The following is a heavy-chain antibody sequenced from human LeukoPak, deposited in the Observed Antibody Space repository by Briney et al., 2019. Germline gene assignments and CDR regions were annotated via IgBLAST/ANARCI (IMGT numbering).Heavy chain of an antibody. CDR1: GGTFSSYA. Sequence: SVKVSCKASGGTFSSYAISWVRQAPGQGLEWMGRIIPILGIANYAQKFQGRVTITADKSTSTAYMELSSLRSEDTAVYYCARDQSPPDYYDSSGYYSWGQGTLVTVSS. CDR3: ARDQSPPDYYDSSGYYS. V-gene: IGHV1-69*04. D-gene: IGHD3-22*01. CDR2: IIPILGIA. J-gene: IGHJ4*02.